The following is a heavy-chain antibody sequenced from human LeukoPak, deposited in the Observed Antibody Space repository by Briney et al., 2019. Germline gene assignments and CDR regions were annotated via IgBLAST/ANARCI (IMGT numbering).Heavy chain of an antibody. CDR3: ARRRYYDRSGYLE. CDR1: GDSVSRSDSY. D-gene: IGHD3-22*01. V-gene: IGHV4-39*01. CDR2: IYYSGRT. Sequence: SETLSLTCSVSGDSVSRSDSYWDWIRQPPGKGLQWIGTIYYSGRTYYSPSPKSRVTMSVDPSNNQFSLNLRSVTAADTSLYYCARRRYYDRSGYLEWGEGTLLSVSS. J-gene: IGHJ1*01.